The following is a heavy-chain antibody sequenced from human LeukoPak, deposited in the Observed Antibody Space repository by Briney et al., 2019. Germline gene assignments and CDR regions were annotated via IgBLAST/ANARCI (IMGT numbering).Heavy chain of an antibody. CDR1: GFTFSNYG. Sequence: GGSLRLSCAASGFTFSNYGMHWVRQAPGKGLEWVAVISYDGSNKYYADSVKGRFTISRDNSKNTLYLQMNSLRAEDTAVYYCAKDGMITFGGVITVYYFDYWGQGTLVTVSS. J-gene: IGHJ4*02. CDR2: ISYDGSNK. V-gene: IGHV3-30*18. CDR3: AKDGMITFGGVITVYYFDY. D-gene: IGHD3-16*02.